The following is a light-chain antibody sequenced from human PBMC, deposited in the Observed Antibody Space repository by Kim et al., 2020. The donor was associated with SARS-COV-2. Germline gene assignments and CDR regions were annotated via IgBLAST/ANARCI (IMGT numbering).Light chain of an antibody. CDR3: CSYAGSSPTVL. CDR2: EVS. Sequence: QSALTQPASVSGSPGQSITISCSGTSSDVGNYNLVSWYQQHPGKAPKLMIYEVSKRPSGVSNRFSGSKSGNTASLTISGLQAEDEADYYCCSYAGSSPTVLFGGGTQLTVL. CDR1: SSDVGNYNL. J-gene: IGLJ2*01. V-gene: IGLV2-23*02.